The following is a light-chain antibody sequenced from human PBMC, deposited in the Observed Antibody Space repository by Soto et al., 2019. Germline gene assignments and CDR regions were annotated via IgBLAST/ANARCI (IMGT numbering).Light chain of an antibody. CDR2: KIS. V-gene: IGKV2-24*01. Sequence: QSLVYSDGNTYLSWLQQRPGQPPRLLIYKISNRFSGVPDRFSGSGSGTDFTLTITSLQPGDFATYYCQQSFSTLWTFGQGTKVDIK. CDR3: QQSFSTLWT. CDR1: QSLVYSDGNTY. J-gene: IGKJ1*01.